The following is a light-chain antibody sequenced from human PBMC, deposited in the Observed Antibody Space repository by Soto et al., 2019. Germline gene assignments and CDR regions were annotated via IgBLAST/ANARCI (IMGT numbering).Light chain of an antibody. CDR2: STS. CDR1: TGAVTSGYY. V-gene: IGLV7-43*01. CDR3: LLYYGGAQNVV. J-gene: IGLJ2*01. Sequence: QAVVTQEPSLTVSPGGTVTLTCASSTGAVTSGYYPSWFQQKPGQAPRALIYSTSNKHPWTPARFSGSLLGGKAALTLSGVQPEDEAEYYCLLYYGGAQNVVFGGGTKRTVL.